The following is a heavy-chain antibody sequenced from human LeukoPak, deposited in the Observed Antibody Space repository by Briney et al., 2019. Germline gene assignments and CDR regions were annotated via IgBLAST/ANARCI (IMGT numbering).Heavy chain of an antibody. D-gene: IGHD3-10*01. CDR1: GYRFTSYW. CDR2: IYPGDSDT. CDR3: ARQHLRGNWFDL. Sequence: GEALKISFKGSGYRFTSYWIGWVRPMPGKGVEWMGIIYPGDSDTRYSPSFQGQVTISADKSISTAYLQWSSLKASDTAMYYCARQHLRGNWFDLWGQGTLVTVSS. J-gene: IGHJ5*02. V-gene: IGHV5-51*01.